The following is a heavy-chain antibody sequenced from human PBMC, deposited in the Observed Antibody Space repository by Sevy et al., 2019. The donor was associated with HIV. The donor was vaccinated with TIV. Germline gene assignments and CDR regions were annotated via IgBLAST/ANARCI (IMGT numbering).Heavy chain of an antibody. V-gene: IGHV1-69*13. CDR3: ARGADRSIAAVFDY. D-gene: IGHD6-6*01. CDR1: GGTFSSYA. Sequence: ASVKVSCKASGGTFSSYAISWVRQAPGQGLEWRGGIIPIFGTANYAQKFQGRVTITADESTSTAYMELSSLRSEDTAVYYCARGADRSIAAVFDYWGQGTLVTVSS. CDR2: IIPIFGTA. J-gene: IGHJ4*02.